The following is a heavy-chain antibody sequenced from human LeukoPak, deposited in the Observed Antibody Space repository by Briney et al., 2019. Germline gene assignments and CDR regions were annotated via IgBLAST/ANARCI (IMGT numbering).Heavy chain of an antibody. CDR3: VAMPPFRFDP. V-gene: IGHV4-4*02. D-gene: IGHD2-2*01. CDR2: IHRSGTA. CDR1: GDAFSGGSASMIDW. Sequence: PSETLSLTCAFSGDAFSGGSASMIDWWSWVRQAPGKGLEWIAEIHRSGTAHYSPSLKSRVTISVDTFNEQISLTMTSVSAADTATYYCVAMPPFRFDPLGQGTLVIVSS. J-gene: IGHJ5*02.